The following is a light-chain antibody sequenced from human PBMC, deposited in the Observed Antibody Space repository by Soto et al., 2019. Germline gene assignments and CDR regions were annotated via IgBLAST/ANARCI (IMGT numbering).Light chain of an antibody. CDR2: EVT. CDR1: SSDVGGYEY. V-gene: IGLV2-8*02. Sequence: QSVLTQPPSASRSPGQSVTISCTGTSSDVGGYEYVSWYQQHPGKAPKLMIFEVTARPSGVPDRFSGSKSGNTASLTVSGLQTEDEADYYCSSYAGNNNLIFGGGTKLTVL. J-gene: IGLJ2*01. CDR3: SSYAGNNNLI.